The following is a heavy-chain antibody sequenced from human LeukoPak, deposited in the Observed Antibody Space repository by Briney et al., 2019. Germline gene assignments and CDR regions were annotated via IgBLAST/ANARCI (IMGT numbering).Heavy chain of an antibody. CDR2: ISYDGSNK. V-gene: IGHV3-30*04. Sequence: GRSLRLSCAASGFTFSSYAMHWVRQAPGKGLEWVAVISYDGSNKYYADSVKGRFTISRDNSKNTLYLQMNSLRAEDTAVYYCAKLREWELPDLFDYWGQGTLVTVSS. D-gene: IGHD1-26*01. CDR1: GFTFSSYA. J-gene: IGHJ4*02. CDR3: AKLREWELPDLFDY.